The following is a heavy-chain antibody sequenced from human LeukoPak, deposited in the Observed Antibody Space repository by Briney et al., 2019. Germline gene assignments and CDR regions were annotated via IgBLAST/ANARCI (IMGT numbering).Heavy chain of an antibody. CDR1: GDSINNYY. Sequence: PSETLSLTCTVSGDSINNYYWTWIRQPPGKGLEWIGEINHSGSTNYNPSLKSRVTISVDTSKNQFSLKLSSVTAADTAVYYCARTATPNFGAFDIWGQGTMVTVSS. D-gene: IGHD1-1*01. CDR2: INHSGST. CDR3: ARTATPNFGAFDI. J-gene: IGHJ3*02. V-gene: IGHV4-34*01.